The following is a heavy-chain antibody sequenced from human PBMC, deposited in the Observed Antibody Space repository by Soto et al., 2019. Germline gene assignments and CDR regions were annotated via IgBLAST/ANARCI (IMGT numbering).Heavy chain of an antibody. V-gene: IGHV1-18*03. CDR3: ARGRYGDY. D-gene: IGHD1-1*01. Sequence: QVHLVQSGAEVKKPGASVKVSCKGSGYAFTTYGITWVRQAPGQGLEWMGWISAHNGNTNYAQKLQGRVTVTRDTSKSTAYMELRSLRSDDMAVYYCARGRYGDYWGHGALVSLSS. CDR2: ISAHNGNT. CDR1: GYAFTTYG. J-gene: IGHJ4*01.